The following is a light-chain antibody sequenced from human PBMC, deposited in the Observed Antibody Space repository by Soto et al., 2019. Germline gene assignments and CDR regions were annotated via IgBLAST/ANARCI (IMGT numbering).Light chain of an antibody. Sequence: IQMTQAPSSLSASVGDRVTITCRASQSISNFLNCYQQKPGRAPELLIYGAYSLQSGVPSRFSGSGSGTDFTLTISSLQPEDSAAYYCQQSHSSPLTFGGGTKVEF. J-gene: IGKJ4*01. CDR3: QQSHSSPLT. V-gene: IGKV1-39*01. CDR1: QSISNF. CDR2: GAY.